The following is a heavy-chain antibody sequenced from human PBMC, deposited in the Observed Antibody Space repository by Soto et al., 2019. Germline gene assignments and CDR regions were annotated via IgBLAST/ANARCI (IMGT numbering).Heavy chain of an antibody. V-gene: IGHV3-23*01. CDR2: ISGSGDST. Sequence: EVQLLESGGGLVQPGGSLRLSCAASGFTFSSYAMSWVRQAPGKGLEWVSVISGSGDSTYYADSVKGRFTLSRDNSKNTLYLQMNSLRAEDTAVYYCARVDTAMVFDYWGQGTLVTVSS. J-gene: IGHJ4*02. CDR3: ARVDTAMVFDY. CDR1: GFTFSSYA. D-gene: IGHD5-18*01.